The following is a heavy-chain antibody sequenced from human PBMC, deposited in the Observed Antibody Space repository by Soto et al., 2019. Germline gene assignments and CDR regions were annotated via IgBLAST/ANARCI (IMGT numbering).Heavy chain of an antibody. CDR3: ARHYPFGSGSYSPYYFDS. D-gene: IGHD3-10*01. CDR1: VGSISSSSYY. J-gene: IGHJ4*02. CDR2: IFYSGST. V-gene: IGHV4-39*01. Sequence: LSLTFTVSVGSISSSSYYWGWIRQPPGKVLEWIGNIFYSGSTYYNASLKSRVTISVDTSKNQFSLKLSSVTAADTAVYYCARHYPFGSGSYSPYYFDSWGQGSL.